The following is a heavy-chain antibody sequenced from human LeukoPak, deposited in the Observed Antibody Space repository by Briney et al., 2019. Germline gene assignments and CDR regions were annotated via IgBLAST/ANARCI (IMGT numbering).Heavy chain of an antibody. CDR3: ARGFDWLEYYFDY. CDR2: INPNTGGT. CDR1: GYPFTGYY. D-gene: IGHD3-9*01. V-gene: IGHV1-2*06. Sequence: ASVKVSCKASGYPFTGYYIHWMRQAPGQGLEWMGRINPNTGGTNYAQKFQGRVTMTRDTSISTAYMEVNRLRSDDTALYYCARGFDWLEYYFDYWGQGTLVTVSS. J-gene: IGHJ4*02.